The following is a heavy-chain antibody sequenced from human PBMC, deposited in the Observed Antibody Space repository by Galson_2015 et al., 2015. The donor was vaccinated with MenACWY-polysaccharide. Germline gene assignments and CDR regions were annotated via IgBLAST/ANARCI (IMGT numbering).Heavy chain of an antibody. CDR1: GFTFSRYA. J-gene: IGHJ6*02. D-gene: IGHD2-2*01. CDR3: ARDYCSRTSCYGMDV. Sequence: SLRLSCAASGFTFSRYAMHWVRQAPGKGPEWVAVISYDATNKYYAESVKGRFTISRDNSKNTMYVQMNSLRAEDTAIYYCARDYCSRTSCYGMDVWGQGTTVTVSS. CDR2: ISYDATNK. V-gene: IGHV3-30-3*01.